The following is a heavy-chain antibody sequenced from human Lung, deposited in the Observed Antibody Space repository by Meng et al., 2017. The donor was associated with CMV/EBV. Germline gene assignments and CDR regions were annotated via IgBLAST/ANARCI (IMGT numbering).Heavy chain of an antibody. CDR1: GLSFRSHS. CDR2: ISTSGTYI. J-gene: IGHJ4*02. CDR3: ARMGHYGDPYDY. D-gene: IGHD4-17*01. V-gene: IGHV3-21*01. Sequence: CVASGLSFRSHSMNWVRQAPGKGLEWVSSISTSGTYIYYADTVKGRFTISRDNAKDSLYLQLNSLRADDTAVYYCARMGHYGDPYDYWGQGTLVTVSS.